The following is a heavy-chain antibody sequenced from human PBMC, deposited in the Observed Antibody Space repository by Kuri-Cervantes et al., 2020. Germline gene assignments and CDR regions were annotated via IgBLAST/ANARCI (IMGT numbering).Heavy chain of an antibody. Sequence: GESLKISCAASGFAFSDYSMNWVRQAPGKGLEWVSSISSSSSYIYYADSVKGRFTISRDNAKNSLYLQMNSLRAEDTAVYYCATGQQLGFDYWGQGTLVTVSS. CDR2: ISSSSSYI. CDR3: ATGQQLGFDY. D-gene: IGHD6-13*01. V-gene: IGHV3-21*01. CDR1: GFAFSDYS. J-gene: IGHJ4*02.